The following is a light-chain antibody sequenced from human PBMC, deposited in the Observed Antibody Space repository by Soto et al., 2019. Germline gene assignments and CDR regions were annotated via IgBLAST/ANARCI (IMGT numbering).Light chain of an antibody. CDR1: SGSVSTSYY. J-gene: IGLJ3*02. CDR2: STN. CDR3: VLYRGSGISV. V-gene: IGLV8-61*01. Sequence: QTVVTQEPSFSVSPGRTVTLTCGLSSGSVSTSYYPSWYQQTPGQAPRTLIYSTNTRSSGVPDRFSGSILGNKAALTITGAQADDESDYYGVLYRGSGISVFGGGTKLTVL.